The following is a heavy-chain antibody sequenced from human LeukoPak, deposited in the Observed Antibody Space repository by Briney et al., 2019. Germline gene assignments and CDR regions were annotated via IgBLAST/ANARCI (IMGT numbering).Heavy chain of an antibody. V-gene: IGHV1-18*01. CDR3: ARDDRYYDSSGYSGG. D-gene: IGHD3-22*01. CDR2: ISAYNGNT. Sequence: ASVKVSCKASGYTFTSYGISWVRQAPGQGLEWMGWISAYNGNTNYAQKLQGRVTMTTDTSTSTAYMELRSLRSDDTAVYYCARDDRYYDSSGYSGGWGQGTLVTVSS. CDR1: GYTFTSYG. J-gene: IGHJ4*02.